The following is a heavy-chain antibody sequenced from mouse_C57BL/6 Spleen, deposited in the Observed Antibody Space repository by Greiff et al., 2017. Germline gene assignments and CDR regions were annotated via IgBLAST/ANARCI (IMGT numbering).Heavy chain of an antibody. CDR3: ASPLYYGSSLGY. D-gene: IGHD1-1*01. CDR1: GYTFTSYW. CDR2: IHPNSGST. J-gene: IGHJ2*01. Sequence: QVQLQQPGAELVKPGASVKLSCKASGYTFTSYWMHWVKQRPGQGLEWIGMIHPNSGSTNYNEKFKSKATLTVDKSSSTAYMQLSSLTSEDSAVYYCASPLYYGSSLGYWGQGTTLTVSS. V-gene: IGHV1-64*01.